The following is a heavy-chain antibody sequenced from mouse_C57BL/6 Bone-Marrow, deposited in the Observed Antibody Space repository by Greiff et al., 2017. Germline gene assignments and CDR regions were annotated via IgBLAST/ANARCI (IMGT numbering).Heavy chain of an antibody. CDR1: GYTFTSYW. Sequence: QVQLQQSGAELVKPGASVKMSCKASGYTFTSYWITWVKQRPGQGLEWIGDIYPGSGSTNYNEKFKSKATLTVDTASSTAYMQLSSLTSEDSAVYYCARSGTSFDYWGQGTTLTVSS. D-gene: IGHD3-1*01. CDR2: IYPGSGST. V-gene: IGHV1-55*01. CDR3: ARSGTSFDY. J-gene: IGHJ2*01.